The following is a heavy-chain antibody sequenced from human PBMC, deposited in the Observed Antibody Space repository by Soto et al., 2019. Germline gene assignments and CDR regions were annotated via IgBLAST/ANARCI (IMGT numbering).Heavy chain of an antibody. Sequence: QLQLQESGPGLVKPSETLSLTCTVSGGSISSSSYYWGWIRQPPGKGLEWIGSIYYSGSTYYNPSLKSRVTISVDTSKNQFSLKLSSVTAADTAVYYCARRVYYGSGSYYSWGQGTLVTVSS. CDR1: GGSISSSSYY. CDR2: IYYSGST. D-gene: IGHD3-10*01. J-gene: IGHJ4*02. CDR3: ARRVYYGSGSYYS. V-gene: IGHV4-39*01.